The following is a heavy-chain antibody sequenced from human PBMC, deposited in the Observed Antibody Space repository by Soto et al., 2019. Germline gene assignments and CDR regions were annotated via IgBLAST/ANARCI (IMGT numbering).Heavy chain of an antibody. J-gene: IGHJ6*02. CDR2: TYYRSKWYN. CDR1: GDSVSSNSAA. V-gene: IGHV6-1*01. D-gene: IGHD3-9*01. CDR3: ARELDILTGYYTPNYYYYGMDV. Sequence: PSQTLSLTCAISGDSVSSNSAAWNWIRQSPSRGLEWLGRTYYRSKWYNDYAVSVKSRITINPDTSKNRFSLQLNSVTPEDTAVYYCARELDILTGYYTPNYYYYGMDVWGQGTTVTVSS.